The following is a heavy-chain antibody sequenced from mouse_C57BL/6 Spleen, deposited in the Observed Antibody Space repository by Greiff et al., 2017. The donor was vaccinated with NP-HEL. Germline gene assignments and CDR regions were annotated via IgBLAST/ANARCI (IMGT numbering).Heavy chain of an antibody. Sequence: VQLQQPGAELVKPGASVKLSCKASGYTFTSYWMHWVKQRPGQGLEWIGMIHPNSGSTNYNEKFKSKATLTVDKSSSTAYMQLSSLTSEDSAVYYCARSGLSSYWYFDVWGTGTTVTVSS. D-gene: IGHD1-1*01. J-gene: IGHJ1*03. CDR3: ARSGLSSYWYFDV. CDR2: IHPNSGST. CDR1: GYTFTSYW. V-gene: IGHV1-64*01.